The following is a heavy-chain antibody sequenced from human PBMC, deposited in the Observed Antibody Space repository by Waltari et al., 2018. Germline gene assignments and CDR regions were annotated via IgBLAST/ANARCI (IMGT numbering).Heavy chain of an antibody. CDR3: ASTVYYDSSGWTYYFDY. D-gene: IGHD3-22*01. CDR1: GCSISSSSYY. Sequence: QLQLQESGPGLVKPSETLSLTCTVSGCSISSSSYYWGWIRQPPGKGLEWIGSIYYSGSTYYNPSLKSRGTISVDTSKNQFSLKLSSVTAADTAVYYCASTVYYDSSGWTYYFDYWGQGTLVTVSS. CDR2: IYYSGST. J-gene: IGHJ4*02. V-gene: IGHV4-39*01.